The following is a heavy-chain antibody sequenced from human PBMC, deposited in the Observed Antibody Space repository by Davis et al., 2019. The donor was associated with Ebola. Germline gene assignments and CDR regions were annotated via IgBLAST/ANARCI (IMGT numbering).Heavy chain of an antibody. CDR2: INPNDGRT. CDR1: GYTFTNYY. Sequence: AASVKVSCKASGYTFTNYYMHWVRQAPGQGLEWMGMINPNDGRTIYAQKFQGRVTVTRDTSTTTVYMDLNSLRTDDTAVYYCARHSGWYYTMDVWGRGTTVTVST. D-gene: IGHD6-19*01. V-gene: IGHV1-46*01. J-gene: IGHJ6*04. CDR3: ARHSGWYYTMDV.